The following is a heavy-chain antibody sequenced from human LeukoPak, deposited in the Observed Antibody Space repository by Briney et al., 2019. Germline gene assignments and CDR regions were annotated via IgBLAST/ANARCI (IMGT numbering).Heavy chain of an antibody. Sequence: GSLRLSCAVSGFTLSSHSMNWVRQAPGKGLEWVSHISSSSSTIYYADSVKGRFTISRDNAKNSLYLQMSSLRAEDTAVYYCARVVLSMAYFDSRGQGTLVTVSS. V-gene: IGHV3-48*01. CDR3: ARVVLSMAYFDS. CDR1: GFTLSSHS. J-gene: IGHJ4*02. D-gene: IGHD2/OR15-2a*01. CDR2: ISSSSSTI.